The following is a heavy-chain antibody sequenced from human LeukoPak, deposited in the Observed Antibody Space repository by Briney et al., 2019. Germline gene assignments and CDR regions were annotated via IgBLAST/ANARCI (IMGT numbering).Heavy chain of an antibody. D-gene: IGHD6-13*01. CDR3: ARDDPQLGLIDY. Sequence: GASVKVPCKASGGTFSSYAISWVRQAPGQGLEWMGGIIPIFGTANYAQKFQGRVTITADESTSTAYMELSSLRSEDTAVYYCARDDPQLGLIDYWGQGTLVTVSS. J-gene: IGHJ4*02. V-gene: IGHV1-69*13. CDR1: GGTFSSYA. CDR2: IIPIFGTA.